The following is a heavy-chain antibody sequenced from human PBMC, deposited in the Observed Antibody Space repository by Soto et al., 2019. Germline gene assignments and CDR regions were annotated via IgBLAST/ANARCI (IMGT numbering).Heavy chain of an antibody. J-gene: IGHJ4*02. Sequence: QVQLVQSGAEVKKPGSSVKVSCKASGGTFSSYAISWVRQAPGQGLEWMGGIIPIFGTANYAQKFQGRVTXTXDXXTGPADTELSSLRSEGTAVYYCARGSPKLPLERGYWGQGTLVTVSS. D-gene: IGHD2-15*01. CDR3: ARGSPKLPLERGY. CDR2: IIPIFGTA. V-gene: IGHV1-69*05. CDR1: GGTFSSYA.